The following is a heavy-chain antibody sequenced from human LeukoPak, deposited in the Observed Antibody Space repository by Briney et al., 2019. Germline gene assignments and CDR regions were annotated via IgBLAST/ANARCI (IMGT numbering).Heavy chain of an antibody. J-gene: IGHJ4*02. CDR3: ARGGDRRGFDY. D-gene: IGHD1-14*01. CDR1: GGSISDGGYY. CDR2: IYDSGTT. V-gene: IGHV4-31*03. Sequence: PSETLSLTCTVSGGSISDGGYYWSSIRQHPGKGLEWIGYIYDSGTTYYSPALQSRVTISVDTSDNKFPLKLKSLTAADTAVYYCARGGDRRGFDYWGQGTLVTVSS.